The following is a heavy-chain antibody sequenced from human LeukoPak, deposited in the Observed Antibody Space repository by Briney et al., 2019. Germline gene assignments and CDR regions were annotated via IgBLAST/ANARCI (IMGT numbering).Heavy chain of an antibody. CDR2: ITGSGGST. D-gene: IGHD3-3*01. J-gene: IGHJ4*02. V-gene: IGHV3-23*01. CDR1: GFTFSNYA. Sequence: GGSLRLSCAASGFTFSNYAMSWVRQAPGKGLEWVSSITGSGGSTYYADSVKGRFTISRDNSKYTLYLQMSSLRAEDTAVYYCAKDKGDFWSGHHYWGQGTLVTVSS. CDR3: AKDKGDFWSGHHY.